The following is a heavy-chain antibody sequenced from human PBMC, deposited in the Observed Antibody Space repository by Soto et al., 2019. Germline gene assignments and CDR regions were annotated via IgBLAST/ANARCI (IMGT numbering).Heavy chain of an antibody. CDR1: GFTFSSYA. CDR3: AKDLRGYSYGSDY. J-gene: IGHJ4*02. D-gene: IGHD5-18*01. CDR2: ISGSGGST. V-gene: IGHV3-23*01. Sequence: GGSLRLSCAASGFTFSSYAMSWVRQAPGKGLEWVSAISGSGGSTYYADSVKGRFTISRDNSKNTLFLQMNSLRADDTAVYYCAKDLRGYSYGSDYWGQGTLVTVSS.